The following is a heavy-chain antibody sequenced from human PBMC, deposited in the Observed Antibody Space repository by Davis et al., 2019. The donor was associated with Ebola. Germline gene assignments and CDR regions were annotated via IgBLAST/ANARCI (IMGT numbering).Heavy chain of an antibody. J-gene: IGHJ3*02. CDR1: GYTFTNYY. V-gene: IGHV1-46*01. CDR2: INPSGGRR. D-gene: IGHD1-1*01. Sequence: ASVKVSCKASGYTFTNYYMHWVRQAPGQGLEWMGIINPSGGRRTYAQKFQGRVTMTRDTSTSTVYMELSSLRYEDTAVYYCARRMTNGDAFDIWGQGTMVSVSS. CDR3: ARRMTNGDAFDI.